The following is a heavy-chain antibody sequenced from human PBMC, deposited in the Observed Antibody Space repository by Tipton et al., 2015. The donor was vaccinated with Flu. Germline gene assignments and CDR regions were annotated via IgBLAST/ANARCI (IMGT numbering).Heavy chain of an antibody. D-gene: IGHD3-10*01. V-gene: IGHV3-23*01. CDR1: GFTFSSYA. CDR2: ISGSGGST. J-gene: IGHJ4*02. Sequence: SLRLSCAASGFTFSSYAMSWVRQAPGKGLEWVSAISGSGGSTYYADSVKGRFTISRDNSKNTLYLQMNSLRAEDTAVYYCAKDLEKGSGSYEGTALDIWGQGTLVTVSS. CDR3: AKDLEKGSGSYEGTALDI.